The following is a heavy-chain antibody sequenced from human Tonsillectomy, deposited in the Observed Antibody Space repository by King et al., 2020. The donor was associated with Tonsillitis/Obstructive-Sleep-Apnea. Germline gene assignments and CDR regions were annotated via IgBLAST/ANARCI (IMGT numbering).Heavy chain of an antibody. CDR3: AMGEVGATTIYYYYALDV. V-gene: IGHV4-34*01. CDR1: GGSFSGYY. D-gene: IGHD1-26*01. Sequence: VQLQQWRAGLLKPSETLSLTCAVYGGSFSGYYWSWIRQPPGKGLEWIGEINHSGSTNYSPSLKSRVTISIDTSKNQFSLKLSSVTAADTAVYYCAMGEVGATTIYYYYALDVWGQGTTVTVSS. J-gene: IGHJ6*02. CDR2: INHSGST.